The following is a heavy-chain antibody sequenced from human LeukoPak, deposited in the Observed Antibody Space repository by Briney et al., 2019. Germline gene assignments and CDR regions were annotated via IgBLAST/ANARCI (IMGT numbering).Heavy chain of an antibody. CDR3: ARKPTGRAFDI. CDR2: ISAYNGDT. V-gene: IGHV1-18*01. CDR1: GGTFTSYG. D-gene: IGHD1-26*01. Sequence: ASVKVSCKASGGTFTSYGFSWVRQAPGQGLEWVGWISAYNGDTGYAQELQGRVTLTTDTSTATVYMELRSLRSDDTALYYCARKPTGRAFDIWGQGTMVTVSS. J-gene: IGHJ3*02.